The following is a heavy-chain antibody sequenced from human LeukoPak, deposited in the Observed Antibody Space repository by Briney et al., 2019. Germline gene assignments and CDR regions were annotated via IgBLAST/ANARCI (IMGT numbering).Heavy chain of an antibody. V-gene: IGHV3-30-3*01. CDR2: ISYDGSNK. J-gene: IGHJ5*02. CDR3: ARAALAGISLNWFDP. CDR1: GFTFSSYA. Sequence: GRSLRLSCAASGFTFSSYAMHWVRQAPGKGLEWVAVISYDGSNKYYADSVKGRFTISRDNAKNSVYLQLHSLRAEDTAVYYCARAALAGISLNWFDPSGQGTLVTVSS.